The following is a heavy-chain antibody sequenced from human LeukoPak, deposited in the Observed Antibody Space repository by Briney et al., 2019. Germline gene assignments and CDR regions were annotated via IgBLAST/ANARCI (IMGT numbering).Heavy chain of an antibody. V-gene: IGHV1-69*13. CDR1: GGTFSRYA. Sequence: SVKVSCKASGGTFSRYAISWVRQAPGQGLEWMGGIIPIFGTANYAQKFQGRVTITADESTSTAYMELSSLRSEDTAVYYCAASVVPAPKGDYYYYMDVWGKGTTVTVSS. CDR3: AASVVPAPKGDYYYYMDV. D-gene: IGHD2-2*01. J-gene: IGHJ6*03. CDR2: IIPIFGTA.